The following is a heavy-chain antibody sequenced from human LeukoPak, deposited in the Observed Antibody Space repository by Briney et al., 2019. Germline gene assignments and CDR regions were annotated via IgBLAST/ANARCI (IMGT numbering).Heavy chain of an antibody. D-gene: IGHD3-22*01. V-gene: IGHV1-69*04. CDR2: IIPILGIA. CDR1: GGTFSSYA. CDR3: ARGRGHYYYDSSGYSTIDY. Sequence: SVKVSCKASGGTFSSYAISWVRQAPGQGLEWMGRIIPILGIANYAQKFQGRVTMTRNTSISTAYMELSSLRSEDTAVYYCARGRGHYYYDSSGYSTIDYWGQGTLVTVSS. J-gene: IGHJ4*02.